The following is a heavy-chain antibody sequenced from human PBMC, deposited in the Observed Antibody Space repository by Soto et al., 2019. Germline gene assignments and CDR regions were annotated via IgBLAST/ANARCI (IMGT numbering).Heavy chain of an antibody. D-gene: IGHD3-9*01. Sequence: EVQLLESGGGLVQPGGSLRLSCAASGFTFSNYAMSWVRQAPGKGLEWVSAISNYGGSTYYADSVTGRFTISRDSSKNKLYLQMNSLRAEDTAVYYCAKHYDILTGYYTGYYYYYMDVWGKGTTVTVSS. CDR1: GFTFSNYA. CDR2: ISNYGGST. J-gene: IGHJ6*03. V-gene: IGHV3-23*01. CDR3: AKHYDILTGYYTGYYYYYMDV.